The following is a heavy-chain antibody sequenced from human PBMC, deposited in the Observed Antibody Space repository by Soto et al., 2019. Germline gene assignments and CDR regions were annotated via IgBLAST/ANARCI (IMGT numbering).Heavy chain of an antibody. V-gene: IGHV1-18*04. D-gene: IGHD3-10*02. Sequence: ASVKVSCKTSGYSFTSYDITWVRQAPGQGLEWMGRISPHNGNTDYPQKLQDRVTMTADISTITVYMELRSLNSDDTAVYYCAMFGRPSLVYWGQGTVVTVSS. CDR1: GYSFTSYD. J-gene: IGHJ4*02. CDR2: ISPHNGNT. CDR3: AMFGRPSLVY.